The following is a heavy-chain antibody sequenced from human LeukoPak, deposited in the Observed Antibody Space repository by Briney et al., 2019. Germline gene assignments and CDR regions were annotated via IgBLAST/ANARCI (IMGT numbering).Heavy chain of an antibody. CDR2: IYHSGST. Sequence: SETLSLTCAVSGYSISSGYYWGWIRPPPGKGLEGIGRIYHSGSTYYNPSLKGRVTISVDTSKNQFSLKLSSVTAADTAVYYCARDLVVRNKIHWFDPWGQGTLVTVSS. CDR3: ARDLVVRNKIHWFDP. J-gene: IGHJ5*02. CDR1: GYSISSGYY. D-gene: IGHD2-8*02. V-gene: IGHV4-38-2*02.